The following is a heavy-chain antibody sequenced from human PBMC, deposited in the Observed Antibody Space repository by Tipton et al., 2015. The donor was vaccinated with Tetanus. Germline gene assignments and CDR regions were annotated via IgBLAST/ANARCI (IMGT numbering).Heavy chain of an antibody. V-gene: IGHV3-33*01. CDR1: GFSVSDYG. D-gene: IGHD5-12*01. CDR3: VRGDRRGYRGYDGVWRF. CDR2: IWYDGNNE. Sequence: SLRLSCAASGFSVSDYGMHWVRQAPGKGLEWVAVIWYDGNNEYYGDSVKGRFTVSRDTSKNTLYLQMNSLRADDTAVYSCVRGDRRGYRGYDGVWRFWGQGTAVTVSP. J-gene: IGHJ4*02.